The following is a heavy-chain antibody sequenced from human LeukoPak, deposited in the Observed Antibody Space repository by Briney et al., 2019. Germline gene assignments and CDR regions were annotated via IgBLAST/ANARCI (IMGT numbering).Heavy chain of an antibody. Sequence: GGSLRLSCAATGFTFSSYAMSWVRQAPGKGLAWVSVISGSGGTTYYADSVKGRFTISRDNSKNTLYLQMNNLRAEDTAVYYCAKPPPGAADYYYYGMDVWGQGTTVTVSS. J-gene: IGHJ6*02. D-gene: IGHD7-27*01. V-gene: IGHV3-23*01. CDR3: AKPPPGAADYYYYGMDV. CDR1: GFTFSSYA. CDR2: ISGSGGTT.